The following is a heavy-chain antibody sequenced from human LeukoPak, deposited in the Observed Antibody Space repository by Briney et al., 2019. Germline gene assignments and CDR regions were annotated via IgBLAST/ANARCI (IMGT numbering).Heavy chain of an antibody. CDR1: GFTFSSYA. V-gene: IGHV3-30-3*01. CDR2: ISYDGSNK. Sequence: GRSLRLSCAASGFTFSSYAMHWVRQAPGKGLEWVAVISYDGSNKYYAGSVKGRFTISRDNSKNTLYLQMNSLRAEDTAVYYCAREWFGFDYWGQGTLVTVSS. CDR3: AREWFGFDY. D-gene: IGHD3-10*01. J-gene: IGHJ4*02.